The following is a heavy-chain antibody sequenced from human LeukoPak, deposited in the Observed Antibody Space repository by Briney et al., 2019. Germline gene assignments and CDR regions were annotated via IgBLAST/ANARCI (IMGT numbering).Heavy chain of an antibody. V-gene: IGHV4-39*01. D-gene: IGHD3-22*01. CDR1: GGSISSSSYY. Sequence: SETLSLTCTVSGGSISSSSYYWGWIRQPPGKGLEWIGSIYYSGGTYYNPSLKSRVTISVDTSKNQFSLKLSSVTAADTAVYYCARQSLGATYYYDSSGYSPFDYWGQGTLVTVSS. CDR3: ARQSLGATYYYDSSGYSPFDY. J-gene: IGHJ4*02. CDR2: IYYSGGT.